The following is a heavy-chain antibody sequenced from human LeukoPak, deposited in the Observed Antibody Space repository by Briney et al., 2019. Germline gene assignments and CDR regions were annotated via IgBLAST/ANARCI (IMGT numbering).Heavy chain of an antibody. CDR2: IYYSGST. Sequence: PSETLSLTCTVSGGSISSSSYYWGWIRQSPGKGLEWIGSIYYSGSTNYNPSLKSRVTISVDTSKNQFSLKLSSVTAADTAVYYCAREGTPTDAFDIWGQGTMVTVSS. CDR1: GGSISSSSYY. V-gene: IGHV4-39*07. J-gene: IGHJ3*02. D-gene: IGHD1-1*01. CDR3: AREGTPTDAFDI.